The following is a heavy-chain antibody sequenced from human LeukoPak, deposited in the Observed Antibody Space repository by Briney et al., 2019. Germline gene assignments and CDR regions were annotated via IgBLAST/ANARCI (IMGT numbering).Heavy chain of an antibody. D-gene: IGHD5-12*01. CDR1: GFTFDDSV. Sequence: GGSLRLSCAASGFTFDDSVMSWVRQAPGKGLEWVSGINWNGGSTGYADSVKGRFTISRDNAKNSLYLQMNSLRAEDTALYYCARTVDYYYYMDVWGKGTTVTISS. V-gene: IGHV3-20*04. CDR3: ARTVDYYYYMDV. CDR2: INWNGGST. J-gene: IGHJ6*03.